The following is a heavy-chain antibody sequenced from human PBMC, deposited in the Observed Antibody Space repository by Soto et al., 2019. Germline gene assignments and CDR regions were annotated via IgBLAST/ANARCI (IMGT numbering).Heavy chain of an antibody. V-gene: IGHV4-34*01. CDR2: INHSGST. CDR3: ARGLGITMIVVADDAFDI. J-gene: IGHJ3*02. D-gene: IGHD3-22*01. CDR1: GGSFSGYY. Sequence: ETLSLTCAVYGGSFSGYYLSFILHPPLNGLEWIWEINHSGSTNYNPSLKSRVTISVDTSKNQFSLKLSSVTAADTAVYYCARGLGITMIVVADDAFDIWGQGTMVTVSS.